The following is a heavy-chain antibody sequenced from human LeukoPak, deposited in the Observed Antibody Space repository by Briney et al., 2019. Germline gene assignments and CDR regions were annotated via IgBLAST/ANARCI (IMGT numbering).Heavy chain of an antibody. V-gene: IGHV3-23*01. Sequence: GGSLRLSCAASGFTFSSYAMSWVRQAPGKGLEWVSAISGSGGSTYYADSVKGRFTISRDNSKNTLYLQMNSLRAEDTAVYYCAKDGSSWYFLAEYFQYWGQGTLVTVSS. CDR3: AKDGSSWYFLAEYFQY. CDR1: GFTFSSYA. D-gene: IGHD6-13*01. CDR2: ISGSGGST. J-gene: IGHJ1*01.